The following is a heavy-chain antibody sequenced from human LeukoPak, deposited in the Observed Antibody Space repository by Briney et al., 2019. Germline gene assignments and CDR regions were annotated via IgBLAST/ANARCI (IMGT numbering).Heavy chain of an antibody. J-gene: IGHJ3*02. CDR3: ARQGYDILTGYIDAFDI. CDR1: GGSISSYY. Sequence: SETLSLTCTVSGGSISSYYWSWIRQPPGKGLEWIGYISYSGSTNHNTTLKSRVTISIDTSKNQFSLKLRSVTAADTAIYYCARQGYDILTGYIDAFDIWGQGTMVTVSS. CDR2: ISYSGST. D-gene: IGHD3-9*01. V-gene: IGHV4-59*08.